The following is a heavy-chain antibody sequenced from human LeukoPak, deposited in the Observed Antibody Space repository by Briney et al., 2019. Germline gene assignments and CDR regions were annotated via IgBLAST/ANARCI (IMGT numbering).Heavy chain of an antibody. CDR2: ISSSSSYT. CDR1: GFTFSDYY. D-gene: IGHD5-12*01. CDR3: ARASLIRGSYGMDV. J-gene: IGHJ6*02. V-gene: IGHV3-11*05. Sequence: GGSLRLSCAASGFTFSDYYMSWIRQAPGKGLEWVSYISSSSSYTNYADSVKGRFTISGDNAKNSLYLQMNSLRAEDTAVYYCARASLIRGSYGMDVWGQGTTVTVSS.